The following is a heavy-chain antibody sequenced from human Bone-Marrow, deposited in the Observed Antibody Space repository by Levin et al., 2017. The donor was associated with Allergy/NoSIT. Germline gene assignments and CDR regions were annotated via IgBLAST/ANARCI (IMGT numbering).Heavy chain of an antibody. J-gene: IGHJ2*01. CDR1: GGSISSGGYY. CDR3: ARHRRNYYGSGSYYNGDWYFDL. Sequence: SETLSLTCTVSGGSISSGGYYWSWIRQHPGKGLEWIGYIYYSGSTYYNPSLKSRVTISVDTSKNQFSLKLSSVTAADTAVYYCARHRRNYYGSGSYYNGDWYFDLWGRGTLVTVSS. D-gene: IGHD3-10*01. CDR2: IYYSGST. V-gene: IGHV4-31*03.